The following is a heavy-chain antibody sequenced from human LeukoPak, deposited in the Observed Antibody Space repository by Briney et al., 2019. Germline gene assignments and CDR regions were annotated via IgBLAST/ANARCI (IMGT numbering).Heavy chain of an antibody. Sequence: GRSLRLSCAASGFTFSSYGMHWVRQAPGKGLEWVAVIWYDGSNKYYADSVKGRFTISRDNSKNTLYLQMNSLRAEDTAVYYCAKESGTKREFDYWGQGTLVTVSS. D-gene: IGHD1-14*01. J-gene: IGHJ4*02. CDR2: IWYDGSNK. CDR3: AKESGTKREFDY. V-gene: IGHV3-33*06. CDR1: GFTFSSYG.